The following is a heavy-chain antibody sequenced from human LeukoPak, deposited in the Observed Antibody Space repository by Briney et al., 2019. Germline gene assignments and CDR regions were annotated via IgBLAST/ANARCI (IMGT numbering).Heavy chain of an antibody. CDR1: GGSIGTLY. Sequence: PSETLSLTCIVSGGSIGTLYWNWIRQVPGKGLEWIGFIDYHGNTKYNPSLKSRVTMSVDTSVDQVSLRLTSVTAADTAIYFCATASGRSFWLDPWGQGRLVTV. CDR2: IDYHGNT. J-gene: IGHJ5*02. CDR3: ATASGRSFWLDP. V-gene: IGHV4-59*11. D-gene: IGHD2-15*01.